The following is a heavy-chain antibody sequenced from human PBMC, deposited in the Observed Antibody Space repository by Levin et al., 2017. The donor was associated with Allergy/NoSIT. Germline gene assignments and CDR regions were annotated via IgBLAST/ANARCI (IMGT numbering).Heavy chain of an antibody. J-gene: IGHJ6*02. D-gene: IGHD3-10*01. CDR3: ASTLPYYYGSGSYGIDV. CDR2: IWYDGSNK. CDR1: GFTFSTHG. V-gene: IGHV3-33*01. Sequence: HPSETLSLTCAASGFTFSTHGMHWVRQAPGKGLEWVAVIWYDGSNKYYADSVKGRFTISRDNSKNTLYLQMNSLRAEDTAVYYCASTLPYYYGSGSYGIDVWGQGTTVTVSS.